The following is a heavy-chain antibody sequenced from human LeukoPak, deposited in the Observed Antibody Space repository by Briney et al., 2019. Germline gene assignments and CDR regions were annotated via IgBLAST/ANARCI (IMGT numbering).Heavy chain of an antibody. J-gene: IGHJ4*02. Sequence: GASVKVSCKVSGYTLTELSMHWVRQAPGKGLEWMGGFDPEDGETIYAQRFQGRVTMTEDTSTDTAYMELSSLRSEDTAVYYCTRGTTMTMNHDYWGQGTLVTVSS. D-gene: IGHD4-17*01. V-gene: IGHV1-24*01. CDR1: GYTLTELS. CDR3: TRGTTMTMNHDY. CDR2: FDPEDGET.